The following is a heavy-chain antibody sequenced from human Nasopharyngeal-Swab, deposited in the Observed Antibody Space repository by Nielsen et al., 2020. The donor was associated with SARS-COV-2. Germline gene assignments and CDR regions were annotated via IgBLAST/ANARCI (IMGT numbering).Heavy chain of an antibody. V-gene: IGHV1-69*05. J-gene: IGHJ4*02. CDR3: ARDLQHITIFGVGEGMDDY. Sequence: SVKVSCKASGGTFSSYAISWVRQAPGQGLEWMGGIIPIFGTANYAQKFQGRVTITRDTSASTAYMELSSLRSEDTAVYYCARDLQHITIFGVGEGMDDYWGQGTLVTVSS. CDR1: GGTFSSYA. D-gene: IGHD3-3*01. CDR2: IIPIFGTA.